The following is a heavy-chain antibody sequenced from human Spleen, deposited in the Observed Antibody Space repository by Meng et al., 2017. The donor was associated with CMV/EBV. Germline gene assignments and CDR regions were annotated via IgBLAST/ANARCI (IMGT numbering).Heavy chain of an antibody. CDR1: GFTFSGFE. J-gene: IGHJ5*02. CDR3: ASTIVGIDP. V-gene: IGHV3-48*03. CDR2: IGSSGSNI. Sequence: GESLKISCVASGFTFSGFEVSWVRQAPRKGLEWLSYIGSSGSNIFYADSVKGRFTISRDNSNNSLYLQMNSLTVEDTAVYYCASTIVGIDPWGQGTLVTVSS. D-gene: IGHD2-21*01.